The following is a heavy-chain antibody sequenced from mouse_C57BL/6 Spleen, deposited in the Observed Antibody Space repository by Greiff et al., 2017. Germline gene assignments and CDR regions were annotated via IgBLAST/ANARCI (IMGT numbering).Heavy chain of an antibody. CDR2: IDPETGGT. Sequence: VQLQQSGAELVRTGASVTLSCKASGYTFTDYEMHWVKQTPVHGLEWIGAIDPETGGTAYNQKFKGKAILTADKSSRTAYMALRSLTSEDSAVYYCTRIPSGSSLYFDYWGQGTTLTVSS. V-gene: IGHV1-15*01. CDR1: GYTFTDYE. D-gene: IGHD1-1*01. J-gene: IGHJ2*01. CDR3: TRIPSGSSLYFDY.